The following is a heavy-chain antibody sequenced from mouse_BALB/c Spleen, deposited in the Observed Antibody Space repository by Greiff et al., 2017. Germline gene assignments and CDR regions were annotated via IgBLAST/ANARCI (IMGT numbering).Heavy chain of an antibody. J-gene: IGHJ4*01. V-gene: IGHV5-12-1*01. CDR3: ARMEDYYAMDY. CDR2: ISSGGGST. Sequence: EVMLVESGGGLVKPGGSLTLSCAASGFAFSSYDMSWVRQTPEKRLEWVAYISSGGGSTYYPDTVKGRFTISRDNAKNTLYLQMSSLKSEDTAMYYCARMEDYYAMDYWGQGTSVTVSS. CDR1: GFAFSSYD.